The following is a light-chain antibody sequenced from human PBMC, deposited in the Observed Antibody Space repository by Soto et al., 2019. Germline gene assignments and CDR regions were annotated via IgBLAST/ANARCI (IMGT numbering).Light chain of an antibody. V-gene: IGLV2-23*01. Sequence: QSVLTQPASVSGSPGQSITISCTGTSSDVGSYKFVSWYQQHPGKAPKLMIYEGSKRPSGVSSRFSGSKSGNTASLTISGLQAEDEGDYHCCSYAGSSTLVFGRGTKLTVL. CDR3: CSYAGSSTLV. J-gene: IGLJ3*02. CDR2: EGS. CDR1: SSDVGSYKF.